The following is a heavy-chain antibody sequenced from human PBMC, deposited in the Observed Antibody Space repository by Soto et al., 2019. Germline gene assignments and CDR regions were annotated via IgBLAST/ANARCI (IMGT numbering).Heavy chain of an antibody. CDR3: AGSAI. V-gene: IGHV3-7*01. D-gene: IGHD1-26*01. Sequence: EVQLVESGGGLVQPGGSLRLSCAASGFSFSSYWMSWVRQAPGKGLEWVANIKEDGSEKYYVDSVKGRFTISRDNAKNSVYLQMTSQRVDDTAVYYCAGSAIRGKGTLVTVSS. CDR2: IKEDGSEK. J-gene: IGHJ4*02. CDR1: GFSFSSYW.